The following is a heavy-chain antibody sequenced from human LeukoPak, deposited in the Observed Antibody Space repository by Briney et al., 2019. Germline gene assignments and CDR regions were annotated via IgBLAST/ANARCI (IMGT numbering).Heavy chain of an antibody. D-gene: IGHD3-10*02. CDR2: ISSSGSTI. CDR3: AELGITMIGGV. V-gene: IGHV3-48*04. CDR1: GLSLSSQS. J-gene: IGHJ6*04. Sequence: GGSLRLSCAASGLSLSSQSMNWVRQAPGKGLEWVSYISSSGSTIYYADSVKGRFTISRDNAKNSLYLQMNSLRAEDTAVYYCAELGITMIGGVWGKGTTVTISS.